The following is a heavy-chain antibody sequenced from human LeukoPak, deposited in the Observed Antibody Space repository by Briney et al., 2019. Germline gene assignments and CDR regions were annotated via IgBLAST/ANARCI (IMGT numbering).Heavy chain of an antibody. CDR2: IKQDGSEK. Sequence: GGSLRLSCAASGFTFSSYWMSWVRQAPGNGLEWVANIKQDGSEKYYVDSVKGRFTISRDNAKNSLYLHMNSLRAEDTAVYYCASYYGDYACDYWGQGTLVTVSS. V-gene: IGHV3-7*01. J-gene: IGHJ4*02. CDR1: GFTFSSYW. D-gene: IGHD4-17*01. CDR3: ASYYGDYACDY.